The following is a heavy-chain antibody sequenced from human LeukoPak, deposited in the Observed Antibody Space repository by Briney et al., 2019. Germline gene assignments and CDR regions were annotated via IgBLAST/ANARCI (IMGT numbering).Heavy chain of an antibody. CDR3: TTNAYYYDSSGYYPPRDY. D-gene: IGHD3-22*01. CDR2: IKSKTDGGTT. CDR1: GFTFSNAW. Sequence: PGGSLRLSCAASGFTFSNAWMSWVRQAPGKGLEWVGRIKSKTDGGTTDYAAPVKGRFTISRDDSKNTLYLQMNSLKTEDTAVYYCTTNAYYYDSSGYYPPRDYWGQGTLVTVSS. V-gene: IGHV3-15*01. J-gene: IGHJ4*02.